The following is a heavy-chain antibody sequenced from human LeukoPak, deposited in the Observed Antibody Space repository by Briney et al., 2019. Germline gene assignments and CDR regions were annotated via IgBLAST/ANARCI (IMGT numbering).Heavy chain of an antibody. J-gene: IGHJ4*02. V-gene: IGHV3-73*01. CDR3: TRLTDLAGTYDYVGFDY. CDR2: IRSTANTYAA. Sequence: GGSLRLSCAASGSTFSDSAIHWVRQASGKGLEWVGRIRSTANTYAAAYAASVKGRSTISRDDSKNTAYLQMNSLKPEDTAVYYCTRLTDLAGTYDYVGFDYWGQGTLVTVSS. D-gene: IGHD3-16*01. CDR1: GSTFSDSA.